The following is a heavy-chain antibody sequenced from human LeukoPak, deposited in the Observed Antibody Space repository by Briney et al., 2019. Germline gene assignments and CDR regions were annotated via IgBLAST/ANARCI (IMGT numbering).Heavy chain of an antibody. Sequence: PSETLSLTCTVSGASISSYFWSWVRHPPGKGLEWIGYIHYRGSTNYSPSLESRVTISKDTSKNQFSLELTSVTAADTAVYYCARHVGNGYSDHFDYWGQGTLVTVSS. V-gene: IGHV4-59*08. J-gene: IGHJ4*02. CDR3: ARHVGNGYSDHFDY. D-gene: IGHD5-24*01. CDR1: GASISSYF. CDR2: IHYRGST.